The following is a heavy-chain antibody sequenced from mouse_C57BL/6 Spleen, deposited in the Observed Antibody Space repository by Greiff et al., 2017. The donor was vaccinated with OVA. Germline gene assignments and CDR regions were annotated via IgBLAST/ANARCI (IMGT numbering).Heavy chain of an antibody. D-gene: IGHD1-1*02. CDR2: IHPSDSDT. Sequence: VQLQQSGPELVKPGASVKISCKASGYAFSSSWMHWVKQRPGQGLAWIGRIHPSDSDTNYNQKFKGKATLTVDKSSSTAYMQLSILTSEDSAVYYCAIRGSYYFDYWGQGTTLTVSS. V-gene: IGHV1-74*01. CDR3: AIRGSYYFDY. J-gene: IGHJ2*01. CDR1: GYAFSSSW.